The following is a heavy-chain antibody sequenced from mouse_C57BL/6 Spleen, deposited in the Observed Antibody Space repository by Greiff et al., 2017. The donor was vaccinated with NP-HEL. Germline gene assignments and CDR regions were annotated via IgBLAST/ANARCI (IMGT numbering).Heavy chain of an antibody. J-gene: IGHJ3*01. D-gene: IGHD2-3*01. V-gene: IGHV1-69*01. CDR3: ARAIYDGYYEGFAY. Sequence: QVHVKQPGAELVMPGASVKLSCKASGYTFTSYWMHWVKQRPGQGLEWIGEIDPSDSYTNYNQKFKGKSTLTVDKSSSTAYMQLSSLTSEDSAVYYCARAIYDGYYEGFAYWGQGTLVTVSA. CDR1: GYTFTSYW. CDR2: IDPSDSYT.